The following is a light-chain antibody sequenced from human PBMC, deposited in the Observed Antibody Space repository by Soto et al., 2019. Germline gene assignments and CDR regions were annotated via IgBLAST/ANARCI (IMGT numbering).Light chain of an antibody. CDR3: AAWDDSLNGVV. Sequence: QSVLTQPPSASGTPGQRVTIACSGSSSNIGSTTVKWYQQLPGTAPKLLVYNNNQQPSGVPDRFSGSKSGTSASLAISGLQSGDEADYYCAAWDDSLNGVVFGGGTKLTVL. V-gene: IGLV1-44*01. CDR2: NNN. CDR1: SSNIGSTT. J-gene: IGLJ3*02.